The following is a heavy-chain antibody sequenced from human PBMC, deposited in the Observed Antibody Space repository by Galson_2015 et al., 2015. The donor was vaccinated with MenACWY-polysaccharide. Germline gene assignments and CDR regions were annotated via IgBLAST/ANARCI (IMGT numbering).Heavy chain of an antibody. CDR3: ANHYGGNDYGMDV. CDR2: ISGSGGST. Sequence: SLRLSCAASGFTFSSYAMSWVRQAPGKGLEWVSAISGSGGSTYYADSVKGRFTISRDNSKNTLYLQMNSLRAEDTAVYYCANHYGGNDYGMDVWGQGTTVTVSS. D-gene: IGHD4-23*01. J-gene: IGHJ6*02. V-gene: IGHV3-23*01. CDR1: GFTFSSYA.